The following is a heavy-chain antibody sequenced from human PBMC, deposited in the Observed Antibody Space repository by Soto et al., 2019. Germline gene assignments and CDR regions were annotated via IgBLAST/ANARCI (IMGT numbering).Heavy chain of an antibody. Sequence: GSSVNVSCKVSGYTFTSYDINWVRQATGQGLEWMGWMNPNSGNTGYAQKFQGRVTMTRNTPISTAYMELSSLRSEDTAVYYCARDDGEYFFDFRGQGTLVTVSS. V-gene: IGHV1-8*01. CDR2: MNPNSGNT. CDR3: ARDDGEYFFDF. CDR1: GYTFTSYD. J-gene: IGHJ4*02.